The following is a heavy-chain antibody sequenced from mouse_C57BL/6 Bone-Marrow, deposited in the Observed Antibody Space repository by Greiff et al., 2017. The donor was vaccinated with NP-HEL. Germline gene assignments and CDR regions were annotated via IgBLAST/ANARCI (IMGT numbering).Heavy chain of an antibody. CDR2: ISSGGDYI. D-gene: IGHD2-2*01. CDR3: TRERAIYYGYDRSFYFDY. V-gene: IGHV5-9-1*02. Sequence: EVMLVESGEGLVKPGGSLKLSCAASGFTFSSYAMSWVRQTPEKRLEWVAYISSGGDYIYYVDTVKGRFTISRDNARNTLYLQMSSLKSEDTAMYYCTRERAIYYGYDRSFYFDYWGQGTTLTVSS. J-gene: IGHJ2*01. CDR1: GFTFSSYA.